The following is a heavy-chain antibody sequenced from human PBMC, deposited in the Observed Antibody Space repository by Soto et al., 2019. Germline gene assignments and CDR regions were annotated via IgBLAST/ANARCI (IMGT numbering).Heavy chain of an antibody. CDR2: ISYDGSLQ. J-gene: IGHJ4*02. V-gene: IGHV3-30*03. CDR3: VSDRGYGHASVPYS. Sequence: QAQLVESGGGVVQPGRSLRLSCAASGFAFCSYGMHWVRQAPGTGLEWVAVISYDGSLQHYADSVKGRFTISRDNSKNMVRLQMSSLRAEDTAVYYCVSDRGYGHASVPYSWGQGTLVSVSS. D-gene: IGHD5-18*01. CDR1: GFAFCSYG.